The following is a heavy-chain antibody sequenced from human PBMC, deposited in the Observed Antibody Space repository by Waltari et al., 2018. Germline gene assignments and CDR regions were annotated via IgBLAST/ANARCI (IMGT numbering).Heavy chain of an antibody. J-gene: IGHJ4*02. V-gene: IGHV1-69*05. CDR1: GGTFSSYA. D-gene: IGHD3-10*01. Sequence: QVQLVQSGAEVKKPGSSVKVSCKASGGTFSSYAISWVRQAPGQGLEWMGGIIPIFGTANYAQKFQGRVTITTDESTSTAYMELSSLRSEDTAVYYCARARGAYYGSGSYPYFDYWGQGTLVTVSS. CDR2: IIPIFGTA. CDR3: ARARGAYYGSGSYPYFDY.